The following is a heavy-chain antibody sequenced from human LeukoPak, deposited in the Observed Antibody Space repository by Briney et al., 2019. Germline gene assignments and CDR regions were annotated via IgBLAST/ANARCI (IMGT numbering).Heavy chain of an antibody. CDR1: GYTLTELS. Sequence: ALVKVSCKVSGYTLTELSMHWVRQAPGKGLEWMGGFDPEDGETIYARKFQGRVTMTEDTSTDTAYMELSSLGSEDTAVYYCAIVVTMVRGVITWFDPWGQGTLVTVSS. CDR2: FDPEDGET. J-gene: IGHJ5*02. V-gene: IGHV1-24*01. D-gene: IGHD3-10*01. CDR3: AIVVTMVRGVITWFDP.